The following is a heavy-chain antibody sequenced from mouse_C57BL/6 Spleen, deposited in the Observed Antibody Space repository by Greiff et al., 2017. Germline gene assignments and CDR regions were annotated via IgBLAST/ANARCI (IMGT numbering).Heavy chain of an antibody. CDR2: IDPSDSYT. D-gene: IGHD4-1*01. Sequence: QVQLQQPGAELVMPGASVKLSCKASGYTFTSYWMHWVKQRPGQGLEWIGEIDPSDSYTNYNQKFKGKSTLTVDKSSSTAYMQLSSLTSEDSAVYYCARRENWDGGFAYWGQGTLVTVSA. V-gene: IGHV1-69*01. J-gene: IGHJ3*01. CDR3: ARRENWDGGFAY. CDR1: GYTFTSYW.